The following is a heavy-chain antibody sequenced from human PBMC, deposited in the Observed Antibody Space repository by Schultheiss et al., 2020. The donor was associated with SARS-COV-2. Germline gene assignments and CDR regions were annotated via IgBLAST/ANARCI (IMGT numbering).Heavy chain of an antibody. CDR1: GFTFSNYA. D-gene: IGHD4/OR15-4a*01. CDR3: ARAGLETMVLSGNYYYYMDV. V-gene: IGHV3-48*04. J-gene: IGHJ6*03. CDR2: ISSSSSTI. Sequence: GGSLRLSCAASGFTFSNYAMAWVRQAPGKGLEWVSYISSSSSTIYYGDSVKGRFTISRDNAKNSLYLQMNSLRAEDTAVYYCARAGLETMVLSGNYYYYMDVWGKGTTVTVSS.